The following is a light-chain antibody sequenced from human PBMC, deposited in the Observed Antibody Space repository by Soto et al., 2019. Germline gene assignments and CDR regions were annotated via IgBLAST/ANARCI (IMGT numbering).Light chain of an antibody. V-gene: IGKV3-11*01. CDR2: DAS. Sequence: EIVLTQSPAPLSLSPGERATLSCRASQSVSSYLAWYQQKPGQAPRRLIYDASNRATGIPARFSGSGSGTVFTLTISRLRPEDVAVYYCQHRSNWPPGITCGQGTKLEI. CDR3: QHRSNWPPGIT. CDR1: QSVSSY. J-gene: IGKJ2*01.